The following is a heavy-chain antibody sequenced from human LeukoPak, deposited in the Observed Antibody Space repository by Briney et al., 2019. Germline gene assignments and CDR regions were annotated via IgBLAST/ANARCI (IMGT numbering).Heavy chain of an antibody. V-gene: IGHV3-23*01. J-gene: IGHJ3*02. D-gene: IGHD1-20*01. CDR3: GTRRYNYNSDPSSI. Sequence: GGSLRLSCPPSGFTFKKSNTSWLRQPPGRGLEWVAAISGSGDFTYYADSVKGRFTISRDNSKSTLYLHMNSLRVGDSVVYFCGTRRYNYNSDPSSIWGQGPMVAVSS. CDR1: GFTFKKSN. CDR2: ISGSGDFT.